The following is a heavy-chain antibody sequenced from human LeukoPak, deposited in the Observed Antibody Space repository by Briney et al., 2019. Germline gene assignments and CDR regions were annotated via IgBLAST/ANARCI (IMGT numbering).Heavy chain of an antibody. CDR3: ATAFGVVIILDY. Sequence: SVKVSCKASGGTFSSYAISWVRQAPGQGLEWMGGIIPIFGTANYAQKFQGRVTMTEDTSTDTAYMELSSRRSEDTAVYYCATAFGVVIILDYWGQGTLVTVSS. J-gene: IGHJ4*02. CDR2: IIPIFGTA. D-gene: IGHD3-3*01. CDR1: GGTFSSYA. V-gene: IGHV1-69*06.